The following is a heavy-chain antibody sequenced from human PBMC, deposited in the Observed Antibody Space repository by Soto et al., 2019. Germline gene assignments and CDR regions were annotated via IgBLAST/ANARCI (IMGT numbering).Heavy chain of an antibody. CDR2: VYWHDDL. J-gene: IGHJ5*02. D-gene: IGHD1-7*01. Sequence: SGPTLANPTPTLTLTCTFFWFSRSTSGVGVGWIRQSPGKGLEWLASVYWHDDLLYNPSLKDRLTISRDTSKNQVVLTMTNMDPVGTATYYCAHAYDWNYAWGQGILVTVSS. CDR1: WFSRSTSGVG. V-gene: IGHV2-5*01. CDR3: AHAYDWNYA.